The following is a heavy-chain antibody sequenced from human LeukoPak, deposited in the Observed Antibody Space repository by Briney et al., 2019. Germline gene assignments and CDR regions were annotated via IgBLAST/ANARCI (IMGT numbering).Heavy chain of an antibody. CDR3: ARQNPDDFWSGYYLYWFDP. CDR1: GGSISSSSYY. CDR2: IYYSGST. J-gene: IGHJ5*02. Sequence: SETLSLTCTVSGGSISSSSYYWGWIRQPPGKGLEWIRSIYYSGSTYYNPSLKSRVTISVDTSKNQFSLKLSSVTAADTAVYYCARQNPDDFWSGYYLYWFDPWGQGTLVTVSS. V-gene: IGHV4-39*01. D-gene: IGHD3-3*01.